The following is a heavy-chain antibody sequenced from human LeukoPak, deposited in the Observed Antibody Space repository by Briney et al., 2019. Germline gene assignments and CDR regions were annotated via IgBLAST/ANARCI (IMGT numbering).Heavy chain of an antibody. V-gene: IGHV3-33*01. J-gene: IGHJ3*02. CDR2: IWFDGIRK. D-gene: IGHD3-22*01. CDR1: GLTFSNYG. CDR3: ARDLEDSSPFGAFDM. Sequence: PGGSLRLSCAASGLTFSNYGMHWVRQVPGKGLEWVAAIWFDGIRKYYADSVKGRLTISRGNSKNTLYLQMNSLRAEDTAVYYCARDLEDSSPFGAFDMWGQGTMVTVSS.